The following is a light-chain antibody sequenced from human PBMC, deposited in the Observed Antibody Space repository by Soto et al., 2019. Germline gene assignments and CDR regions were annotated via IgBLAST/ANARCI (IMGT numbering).Light chain of an antibody. CDR2: GAS. Sequence: MTQSPATLSVSPGESATLSCRASQSVRSNLAWYQQKPGQAPRLLIYGASTRATGIPARFSGSGSGTEFTLTISGLQSEDFAVYYCHQYNMWPPLIFGGGTKVEIK. V-gene: IGKV3-15*01. CDR1: QSVRSN. J-gene: IGKJ4*01. CDR3: HQYNMWPPLI.